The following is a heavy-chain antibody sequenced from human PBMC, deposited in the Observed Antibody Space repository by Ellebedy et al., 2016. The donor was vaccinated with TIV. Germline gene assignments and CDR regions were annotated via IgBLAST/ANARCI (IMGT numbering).Heavy chain of an antibody. CDR3: AKDNWFDP. V-gene: IGHV3-30*18. CDR2: ISSDGTNQ. CDR1: GFTFSSYG. Sequence: GGSLRLSXAASGFTFSSYGMHWVRQAPGKGLEWVAVISSDGTNQYYTDSVKGRFTISRDNYKNTLYLQMNSLRVEDTAVYYCAKDNWFDPWGQGTLVTVSS. J-gene: IGHJ5*02.